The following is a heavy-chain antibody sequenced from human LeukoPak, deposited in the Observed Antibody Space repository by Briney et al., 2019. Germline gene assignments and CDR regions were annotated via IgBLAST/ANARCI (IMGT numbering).Heavy chain of an antibody. V-gene: IGHV4-59*01. J-gene: IGHJ5*02. Sequence: SETLSLTCTVSGGSISSYYWSWIRQPPGKGLEWIGYTYYSGSTNYNPSLKSRVTISVDTSKNQLSVKLSSVTAADTAVYYCARAFMSPGGFDPWGQGTLDTVSS. D-gene: IGHD3-10*01. CDR3: ARAFMSPGGFDP. CDR1: GGSISSYY. CDR2: TYYSGST.